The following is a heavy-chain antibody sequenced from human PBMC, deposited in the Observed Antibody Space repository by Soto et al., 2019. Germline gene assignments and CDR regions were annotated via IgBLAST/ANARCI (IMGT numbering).Heavy chain of an antibody. CDR3: ASSKEGHCSGGSCYSDY. J-gene: IGHJ4*02. CDR2: IWYDGSNK. D-gene: IGHD2-15*01. CDR1: GFTFSSYG. V-gene: IGHV3-33*01. Sequence: GGSLRLSCAASGFTFSSYGMHWVRQAPGKGLEWVAVIWYDGSNKYYADSVKGRFTISRDNSKNTLYLQMNSLRAEDTAVYYCASSKEGHCSGGSCYSDYWGQGTLVTVSS.